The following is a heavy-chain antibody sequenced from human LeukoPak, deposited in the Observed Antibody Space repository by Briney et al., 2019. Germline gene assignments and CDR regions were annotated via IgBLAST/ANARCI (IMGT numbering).Heavy chain of an antibody. CDR3: ARNRPAGYDFDYGFELQH. J-gene: IGHJ1*01. V-gene: IGHV3-23*01. CDR2: ISRSGDRT. Sequence: GGSLRLSCAPSGFSFSNYGMNCVRQAPGKGLEWVSAISRSGDRTYYAASVKGRFTISSDNPQNTLFLQMNSLRADVTAVYFCARNRPAGYDFDYGFELQHWGQGTQVTVSS. D-gene: IGHD4/OR15-4a*01. CDR1: GFSFSNYG.